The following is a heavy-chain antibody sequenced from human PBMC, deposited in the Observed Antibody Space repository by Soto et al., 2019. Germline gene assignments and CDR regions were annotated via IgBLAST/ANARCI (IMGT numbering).Heavy chain of an antibody. J-gene: IGHJ4*02. CDR1: GFTFSGHY. CDR2: IRNKPNGHTT. D-gene: IGHD2-21*02. V-gene: IGHV3-72*01. CDR3: STPVITAPLFEY. Sequence: EVQLVESGGGLVQPGGSLRLSCEGSGFTFSGHYMDWVRQAPGKGLEWLGRIRNKPNGHTTAYAAAVKGRFTISRDDSKNLVYLEMNSLKSEDTALYYCSTPVITAPLFEYWGQGTLVAVSS.